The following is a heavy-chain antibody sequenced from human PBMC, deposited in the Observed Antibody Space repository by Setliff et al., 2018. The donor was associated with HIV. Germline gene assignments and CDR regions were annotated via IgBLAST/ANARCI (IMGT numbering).Heavy chain of an antibody. V-gene: IGHV4-59*13. CDR3: ARGAELLWFGELHNIPYFDY. D-gene: IGHD3-10*01. J-gene: IGHJ4*02. CDR2: IYYSGST. Sequence: SETLSLTCTVSGGSISSYYWSWIRQPPGKGLEWFGYIYYSGSTNYNPSLKSRVTISVDTSKNQFSLKLSSVTAADTAVYYCARGAELLWFGELHNIPYFDYWGQGTLVTVSS. CDR1: GGSISSYY.